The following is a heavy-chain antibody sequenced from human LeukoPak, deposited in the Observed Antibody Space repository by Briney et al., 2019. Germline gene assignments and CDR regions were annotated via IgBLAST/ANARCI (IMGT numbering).Heavy chain of an antibody. J-gene: IGHJ4*02. CDR3: VRDMDRGQWLVRPYN. CDR2: IDPKSGGT. CDR1: GYIFICYY. D-gene: IGHD6-19*01. Sequence: ASVKVSCKTTGYIFICYYMHWVRQAPGQGLEWMGWIDPKSGGTKYAQKFQGRVTMTRDMSISTAYMDLRRLKSDDTAVYYCVRDMDRGQWLVRPYNWGQGTLVTVSS. V-gene: IGHV1-2*02.